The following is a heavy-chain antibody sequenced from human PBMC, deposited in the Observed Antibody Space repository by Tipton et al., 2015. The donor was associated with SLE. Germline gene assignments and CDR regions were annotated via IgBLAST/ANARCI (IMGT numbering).Heavy chain of an antibody. CDR2: IYYRGST. D-gene: IGHD6-6*01. CDR1: GDSISSHY. CDR3: ARESQSFSSSGY. J-gene: IGHJ4*02. V-gene: IGHV4-59*11. Sequence: TLSLTCTVSGDSISSHYWSWIRQPPGKGLQWIGCIYYRGSTNYNPSLKSRVTISVDTSKNQFSLKLSSVTAADTAVYYCARESQSFSSSGYWGQGTLVTISS.